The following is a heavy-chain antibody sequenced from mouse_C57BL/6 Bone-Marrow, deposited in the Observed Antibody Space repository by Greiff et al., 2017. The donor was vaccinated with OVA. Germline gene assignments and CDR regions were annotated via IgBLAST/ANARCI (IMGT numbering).Heavy chain of an antibody. V-gene: IGHV1-54*01. CDR2: INPGSGGT. CDR1: GYAFTNYL. D-gene: IGHD1-1*01. CDR3: ARTTVVAPIAY. Sequence: VQLQQSGAELVRPGTSVKVSCKASGYAFTNYLIEWVKQRPGQGLEWIGVINPGSGGTNYNEKFKGKATLTADKSSSTAYMQLSSLTSEDSAVYFCARTTVVAPIAYWGQGTLVTVSA. J-gene: IGHJ3*01.